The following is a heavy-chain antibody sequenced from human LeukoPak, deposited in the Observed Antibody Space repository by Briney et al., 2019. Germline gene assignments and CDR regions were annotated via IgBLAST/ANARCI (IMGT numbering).Heavy chain of an antibody. CDR2: IYYSGST. CDR3: ARDNGSYYYYYMDV. Sequence: SETLSLTCTVSGGSISSYYWSWIRQPPGKGLEWIGYIYYSGSTNYNPSLKSRVTISVDTSKNQSSLKLSSVTAADTAVYYCARDNGSYYYYYMDVWGKGTTVTVSS. J-gene: IGHJ6*03. V-gene: IGHV4-59*01. CDR1: GGSISSYY.